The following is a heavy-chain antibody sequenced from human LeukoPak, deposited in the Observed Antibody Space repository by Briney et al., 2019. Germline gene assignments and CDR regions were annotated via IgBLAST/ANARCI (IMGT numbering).Heavy chain of an antibody. D-gene: IGHD1-26*01. CDR3: AKNRGGSYYSGSDY. CDR2: VRGSDAGT. CDR1: GFTFSSYA. Sequence: GGSLRLSCAASGFTFSSYATNWVRQAPGKGLEWVSAVRGSDAGTSYADSVKGRFTISRDNSKNTLYLQMNSLRAEDTAVYYCAKNRGGSYYSGSDYWGQGTLVTVSS. V-gene: IGHV3-23*01. J-gene: IGHJ4*02.